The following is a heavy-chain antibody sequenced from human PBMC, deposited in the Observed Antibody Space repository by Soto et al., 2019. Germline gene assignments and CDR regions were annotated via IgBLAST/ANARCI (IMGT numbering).Heavy chain of an antibody. CDR1: GFTFSSYA. V-gene: IGHV3-30-3*01. CDR2: ISYDGSNK. J-gene: IGHJ4*02. Sequence: PGGSLRLSCAASGFTFSSYAMHWVRQAPGKGLEWVAVISYDGSNKYYADSVKGRFTISRDNSKNTLYLQMNSLRAEDTAVYYCARGYYYDSSGYYYLVSYFDYWGQGTLVTVSS. CDR3: ARGYYYDSSGYYYLVSYFDY. D-gene: IGHD3-22*01.